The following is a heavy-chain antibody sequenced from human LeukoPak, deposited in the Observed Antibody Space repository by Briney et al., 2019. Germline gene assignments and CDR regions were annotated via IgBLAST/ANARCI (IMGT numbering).Heavy chain of an antibody. Sequence: VASVTVSCTASGGTFISYAISWVRQAPGQGLEWMGGIIPIFGAANYAQKFQGRVTITADESTSTAYMELSRLRSDDTAVYYCARDTDSSGWYDYWGQGTLVTVSS. CDR3: ARDTDSSGWYDY. D-gene: IGHD6-19*01. CDR2: IIPIFGAA. V-gene: IGHV1-69*01. CDR1: GGTFISYA. J-gene: IGHJ4*02.